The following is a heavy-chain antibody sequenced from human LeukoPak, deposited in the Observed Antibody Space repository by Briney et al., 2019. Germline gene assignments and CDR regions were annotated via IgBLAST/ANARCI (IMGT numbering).Heavy chain of an antibody. J-gene: IGHJ4*02. Sequence: GGSLRLSCAASGFTFSTYSMNWVRQAPGKGLEWVSYISSSSSTIYYADSVKGRFTISRDNAKNSLYLQMNSLRAEDTAVYYCARGPTYYDSSGQVPFDYWGQGTLVTVSS. D-gene: IGHD3-22*01. CDR2: ISSSSSTI. CDR1: GFTFSTYS. V-gene: IGHV3-48*01. CDR3: ARGPTYYDSSGQVPFDY.